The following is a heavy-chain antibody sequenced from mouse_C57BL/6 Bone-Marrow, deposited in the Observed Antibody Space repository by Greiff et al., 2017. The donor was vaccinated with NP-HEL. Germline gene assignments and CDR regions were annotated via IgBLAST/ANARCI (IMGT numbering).Heavy chain of an antibody. CDR1: GFTFSSYG. Sequence: EVQVVDSGGDLVKPGGSLKLSCAASGFTFSSYGMSWVRQTPDKRLEWVATISSGGSYTYYPDSVKGRFTISRDNAKNTLYLQMSSLKSEDTAMYYCARHITTVVDYWGQGTTLTVSS. D-gene: IGHD1-1*01. CDR2: ISSGGSYT. CDR3: ARHITTVVDY. V-gene: IGHV5-6*01. J-gene: IGHJ2*01.